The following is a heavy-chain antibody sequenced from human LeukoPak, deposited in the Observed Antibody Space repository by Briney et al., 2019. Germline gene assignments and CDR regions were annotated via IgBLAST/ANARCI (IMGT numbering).Heavy chain of an antibody. V-gene: IGHV4-59*01. CDR3: ARLSRVKDSFDE. D-gene: IGHD2/OR15-2a*01. CDR2: IYHSGST. CDR1: GCSISSYY. J-gene: IGHJ3*01. Sequence: SETLSLTCTVSGCSISSYYWSWIRQPPGKGLEWIGYIYHSGSTKYNPSLKSRVTTSVDTSKNQFPLKVSSVTAADTAVYYCARLSRVKDSFDEWGQGTMVTVSS.